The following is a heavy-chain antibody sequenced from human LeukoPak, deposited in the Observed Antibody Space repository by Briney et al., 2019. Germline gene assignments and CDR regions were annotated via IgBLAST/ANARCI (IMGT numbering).Heavy chain of an antibody. CDR2: VDPEDGEP. CDR1: GYSLTDLS. Sequence: GASVKVSFKVSGYSLTDLSLHWVRQAPGKGLEWMGGVDPEDGEPIYAQKFQGRRSMTEDTSKDTGYMELRTLRSEDTALYYCAKSHGDYGLLDYWGQGTLVTVSS. CDR3: AKSHGDYGLLDY. D-gene: IGHD4-17*01. V-gene: IGHV1-24*01. J-gene: IGHJ4*02.